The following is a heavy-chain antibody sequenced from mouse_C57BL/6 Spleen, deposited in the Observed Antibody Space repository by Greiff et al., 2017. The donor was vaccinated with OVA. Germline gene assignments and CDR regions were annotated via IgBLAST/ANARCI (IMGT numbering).Heavy chain of an antibody. J-gene: IGHJ3*01. CDR1: GYTFTSYW. CDR3: AREGEYCDGYYVSFGY. D-gene: IGHD2-3*01. Sequence: QVQLQQPGAELVKPGASVKLSCKASGYTFTSYWMHWVKQRPGQGLEWIGMIHPNSGSTNYNEKFKSKATLTVDKSSSTAYMQLSSLTSEDSAVYYCAREGEYCDGYYVSFGYWGHVALVTVSA. CDR2: IHPNSGST. V-gene: IGHV1-64*01.